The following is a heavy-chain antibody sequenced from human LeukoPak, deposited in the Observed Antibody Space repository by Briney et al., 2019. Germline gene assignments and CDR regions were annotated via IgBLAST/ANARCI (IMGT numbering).Heavy chain of an antibody. CDR1: GYTFTSYY. D-gene: IGHD6-13*01. J-gene: IGHJ6*03. V-gene: IGHV1-46*01. CDR3: ASHSSSWLRGYYYYYMDV. Sequence: ASVKVSCKASGYTFTSYYMHWVRQAPEQGLEWMGIINPSGGSTSYAQKFQGRVTMTRDTSTSTVYMELSSLRSEDTAVYYCASHSSSWLRGYYYYYMDVWGKGTTVTVSS. CDR2: INPSGGST.